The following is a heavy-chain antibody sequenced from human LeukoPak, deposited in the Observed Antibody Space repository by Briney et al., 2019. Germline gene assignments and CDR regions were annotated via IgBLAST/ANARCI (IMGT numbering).Heavy chain of an antibody. J-gene: IGHJ4*02. CDR1: GYTFTDYY. CDR2: VDPEDGET. CDR3: ATAPNYCSSTSCASYFDY. Sequence: ASVKVSCKASGYTFTDYYMHWVQQAPGKGLEWMGRVDPEDGETIYAEKFQGRVTITADTSTDTAYMELSSLRSEDTAVYYCATAPNYCSSTSCASYFDYWGQGTLVTVSS. V-gene: IGHV1-69-2*01. D-gene: IGHD2-2*01.